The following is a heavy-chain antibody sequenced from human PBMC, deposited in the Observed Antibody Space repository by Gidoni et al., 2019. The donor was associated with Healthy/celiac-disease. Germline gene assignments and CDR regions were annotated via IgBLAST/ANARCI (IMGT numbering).Heavy chain of an antibody. CDR3: TRVSQYYSSERMGAFDI. CDR1: GLTPGAYG. Sequence: EVQVVESGGGLVQPGRSLRPSRPASGLTPGAYGLSWFRQAPGKGLEWVGFIRSKAYGETTEYAASVKGRFIISRDDSKSIAYLQMNSLKTEDTAVYYCTRVSQYYSSERMGAFDIWGQGTMVTVSS. CDR2: IRSKAYGETT. D-gene: IGHD3-10*01. V-gene: IGHV3-49*03. J-gene: IGHJ3*02.